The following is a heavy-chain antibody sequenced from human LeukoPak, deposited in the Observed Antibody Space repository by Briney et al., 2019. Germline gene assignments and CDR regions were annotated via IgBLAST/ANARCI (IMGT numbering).Heavy chain of an antibody. D-gene: IGHD5-12*01. CDR2: IIPIFGTA. J-gene: IGHJ4*02. Sequence: GASVKVSCKASGGTFSSYAISWVRQAPGQGLKWMGGIIPIFGTANYAQKFQGRVTITADESTSTAYMELSSLRSEDTAVYYCARRRYSGYELGYWGQGTLVTVSS. V-gene: IGHV1-69*13. CDR1: GGTFSSYA. CDR3: ARRRYSGYELGY.